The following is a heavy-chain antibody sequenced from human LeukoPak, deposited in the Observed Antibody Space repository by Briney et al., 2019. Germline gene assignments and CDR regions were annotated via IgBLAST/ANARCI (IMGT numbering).Heavy chain of an antibody. CDR2: IYSGGST. V-gene: IGHV3-53*01. Sequence: GGSLRLSCAASGFSVSSNYMSWVRQAPGKGLEWVSVIYSGGSTYYADSVKGRFTISRDNSKNTLYLQMNSLRAEDTAVYYCAKKRLRLGELSSFDYWGQGTLVTVSS. D-gene: IGHD3-16*02. CDR3: AKKRLRLGELSSFDY. CDR1: GFSVSSNY. J-gene: IGHJ4*02.